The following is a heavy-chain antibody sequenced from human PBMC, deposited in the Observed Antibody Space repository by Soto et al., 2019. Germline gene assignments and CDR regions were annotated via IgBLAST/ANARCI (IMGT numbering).Heavy chain of an antibody. CDR2: ISGSGGAT. Sequence: EVQLLESGGGLVQPGGSLRLSCAASGFTFSSYAISWVRQAPGKGLEGVSAISGSGGATYYADSVKGRFTISRDNYKKTVYLQRNSLRGEDTAVYFCAKDQVAVAGSTFDYWGHGTRVTVSS. J-gene: IGHJ4*01. V-gene: IGHV3-23*01. CDR3: AKDQVAVAGSTFDY. CDR1: GFTFSSYA. D-gene: IGHD6-19*01.